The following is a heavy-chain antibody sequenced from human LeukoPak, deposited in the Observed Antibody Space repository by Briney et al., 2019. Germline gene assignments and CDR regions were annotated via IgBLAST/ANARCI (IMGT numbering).Heavy chain of an antibody. CDR2: INPSGGST. CDR3: VALDPYCTNGVCSRLYMDV. Sequence: ASVKVSCKASGYTFTSYYMHWVRQAPGQGLEWMGIINPSGGSTSYAQKFQGRVTMTRDTSTSTVYMELSSLRSEDTAVYYCVALDPYCTNGVCSRLYMDVWGKGTTVTVSS. V-gene: IGHV1-46*01. D-gene: IGHD2-8*01. J-gene: IGHJ6*03. CDR1: GYTFTSYY.